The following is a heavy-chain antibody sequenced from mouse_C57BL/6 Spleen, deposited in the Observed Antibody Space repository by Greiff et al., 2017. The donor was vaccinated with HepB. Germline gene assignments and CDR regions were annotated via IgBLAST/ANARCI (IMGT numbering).Heavy chain of an antibody. V-gene: IGHV3-6*01. Sequence: ESGPGLVKPSQSLSLTCSVTGYSITSGYYWNWIRQFPGNKLEWMGYISYDGSNNYNPYLKNRISITRDTSKNQFFLKLNSVTTEDTATYYCARLLTGYWGQGTTLTVSS. CDR3: ARLLTGY. CDR1: GYSITSGYY. J-gene: IGHJ2*01. D-gene: IGHD2-1*01. CDR2: ISYDGSN.